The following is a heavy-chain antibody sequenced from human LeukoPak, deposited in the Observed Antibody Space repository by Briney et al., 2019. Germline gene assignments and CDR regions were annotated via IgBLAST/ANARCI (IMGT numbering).Heavy chain of an antibody. J-gene: IGHJ4*02. D-gene: IGHD3-22*01. CDR2: INPNSGGT. CDR3: ARSDSSGFKNDY. Sequence: ASVKVSCKASGYTFTGYYMHWVRQAPGQRLEWMGWINPNSGGTNYAQKFQGRVTMTRDTSISTAYMELSRLRSDDTAVYYCARSDSSGFKNDYWGQGTLVTVSS. CDR1: GYTFTGYY. V-gene: IGHV1-2*02.